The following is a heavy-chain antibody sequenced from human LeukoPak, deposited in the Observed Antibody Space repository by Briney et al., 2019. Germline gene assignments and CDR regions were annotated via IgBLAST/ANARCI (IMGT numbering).Heavy chain of an antibody. D-gene: IGHD2-2*02. CDR2: IYYSAST. V-gene: IGHV4-59*08. CDR1: GGSISNYY. J-gene: IGHJ4*02. CDR3: ARRYTASPGERFDY. Sequence: SETLSLTCTVSGGSISNYYWTWIRQPPGKGLEWIGYIYYSASTNYNPSLSSRVTISLDTSKNQFSLMLRSLTAADTAVYYCARRYTASPGERFDYWGQGTLVTVSS.